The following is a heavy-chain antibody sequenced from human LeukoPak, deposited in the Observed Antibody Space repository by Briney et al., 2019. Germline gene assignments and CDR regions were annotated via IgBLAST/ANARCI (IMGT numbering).Heavy chain of an antibody. J-gene: IGHJ6*03. Sequence: GASLQISCKGSGYSFTSYWIGWVRQLPGKGLEWMGIIYPGDSDTRYSPSFQGQVTISVDKSISTAFLQWSSLKASDTAMYYCARQQSSYYYGSGRSLRHYYYYMDVWGKGTTVTISS. V-gene: IGHV5-51*01. CDR3: ARQQSSYYYGSGRSLRHYYYYMDV. D-gene: IGHD3-10*01. CDR2: IYPGDSDT. CDR1: GYSFTSYW.